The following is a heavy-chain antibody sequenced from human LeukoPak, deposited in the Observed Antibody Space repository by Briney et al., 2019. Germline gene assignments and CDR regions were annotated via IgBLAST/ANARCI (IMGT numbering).Heavy chain of an antibody. CDR3: ASQTTRRLPIAVADYFDY. D-gene: IGHD6-19*01. Sequence: GGSLRLACGVSGFTFSSYSMNWVRQAPGKGLEWVSFISTSSSYIYYADSVKGRFTISRDNARNSLYLQKNSLRPEDTAVYYCASQTTRRLPIAVADYFDYWGQGTLVTVSS. V-gene: IGHV3-21*01. CDR2: ISTSSSYI. J-gene: IGHJ4*02. CDR1: GFTFSSYS.